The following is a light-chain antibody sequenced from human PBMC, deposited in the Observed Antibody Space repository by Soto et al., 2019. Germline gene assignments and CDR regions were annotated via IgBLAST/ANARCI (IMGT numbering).Light chain of an antibody. CDR2: AAS. J-gene: IGKJ1*01. Sequence: DIQMTQSPSSLSASVGDRVTITCRASQSVIKYLHWYQQKPGKVPRLLIYAASNLQSGVPSRFSGSGSGADFTLTISSLQPEDVAIYFCQQSYTSPWTFGPGTKVEIK. CDR1: QSVIKY. V-gene: IGKV1-39*01. CDR3: QQSYTSPWT.